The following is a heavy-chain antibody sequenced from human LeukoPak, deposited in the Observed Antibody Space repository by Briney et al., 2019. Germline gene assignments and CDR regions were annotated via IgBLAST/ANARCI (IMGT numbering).Heavy chain of an antibody. CDR1: GLTSGIYA. J-gene: IGHJ4*02. D-gene: IGHD2-15*01. CDR3: GKEVERHFDLRY. CDR2: FSGGGDS. Sequence: GGSLSLSCAASGLTSGIYAMSWVRQAPGKGLEWVPAFSGGGDSFYADSVRGRFSISADRSRNILYLQMNSLRVEDTAVYYCGKEVERHFDLRYWGQGTPVTVSS. V-gene: IGHV3-23*01.